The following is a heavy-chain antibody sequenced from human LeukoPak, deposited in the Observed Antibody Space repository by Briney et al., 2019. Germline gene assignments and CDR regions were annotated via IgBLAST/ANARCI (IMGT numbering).Heavy chain of an antibody. D-gene: IGHD1-26*01. CDR1: GFTFSDKW. J-gene: IGHJ5*02. V-gene: IGHV3-7*03. Sequence: PGGSLRLSCVGSGFTFSDKWMSWVRQAPGKGPGWVASIKKDGSQKYYVDSVKGRFTISRDNAQNSLYLQMSSLRVEDTAIYSCARVGWELLNLHFDPWGQGTLVTVSS. CDR2: IKKDGSQK. CDR3: ARVGWELLNLHFDP.